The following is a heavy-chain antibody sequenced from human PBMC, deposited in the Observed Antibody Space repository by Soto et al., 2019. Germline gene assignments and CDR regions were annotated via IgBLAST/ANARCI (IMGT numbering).Heavy chain of an antibody. Sequence: QTFSLTCGISGDSVSSDRAAWNWIRQSPSRRLEWLGRTYYRSKWYNDYVVSVKSRITINADTSKNQFSLQLNSVTPEDTAIYYCEREAFLSIYSAYSWLDPWGQGTLVTVSS. CDR3: EREAFLSIYSAYSWLDP. CDR1: GDSVSSDRAA. CDR2: TYYRSKWYN. D-gene: IGHD3-3*01. V-gene: IGHV6-1*01. J-gene: IGHJ5*02.